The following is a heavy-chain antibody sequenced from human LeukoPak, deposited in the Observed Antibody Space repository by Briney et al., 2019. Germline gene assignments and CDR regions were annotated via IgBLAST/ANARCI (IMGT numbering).Heavy chain of an antibody. CDR2: IRSKANSYAT. D-gene: IGHD2-21*02. Sequence: GGSLKLSCAASGFTFSGSVMHWVRQASGRGLEWVGRIRSKANSYATAYAASVKGRFTISRDDSKNTAYLQMNSLRTEDTAVYYCTRLWGDCGGDCYSHDFWGQGTLVTVSS. CDR3: TRLWGDCGGDCYSHDF. J-gene: IGHJ4*02. CDR1: GFTFSGSV. V-gene: IGHV3-73*01.